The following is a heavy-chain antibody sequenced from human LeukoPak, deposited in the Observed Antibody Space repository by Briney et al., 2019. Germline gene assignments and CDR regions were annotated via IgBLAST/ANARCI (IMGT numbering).Heavy chain of an antibody. CDR1: GGSINSGSYY. CDR2: IYYSGSP. V-gene: IGHV4-39*01. Sequence: PSETLSLTCTVSGGSINSGSYYWGWIRQPPGKGLEWIGSIYYSGSPNYSPSLKSRVTISVDTSKNQFSLKLSSVTAADTAAYYCAKQADSSDYYDSFDYWGQGTLVTVSS. J-gene: IGHJ4*02. D-gene: IGHD3-22*01. CDR3: AKQADSSDYYDSFDY.